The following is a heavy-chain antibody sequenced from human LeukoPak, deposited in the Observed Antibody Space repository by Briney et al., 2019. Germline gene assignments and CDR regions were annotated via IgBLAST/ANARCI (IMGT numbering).Heavy chain of an antibody. V-gene: IGHV4-59*01. CDR3: ARDLSIAAAGDYYYGMDV. CDR1: GGSISSYY. Sequence: SETLSLTCTVSGGSISSYYWSWIRQPPGKGLGWIGYIYYSGSTNYNPSLKSRVTISVDTSKNQFSLKLSSVTAADTAVYYCARDLSIAAAGDYYYGMDVWGQGTTVTVSS. CDR2: IYYSGST. J-gene: IGHJ6*02. D-gene: IGHD6-13*01.